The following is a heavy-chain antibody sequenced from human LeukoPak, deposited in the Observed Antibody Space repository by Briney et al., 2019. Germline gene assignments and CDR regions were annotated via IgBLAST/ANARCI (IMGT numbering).Heavy chain of an antibody. CDR1: GYTHTELS. V-gene: IGHV1-24*01. Sequence: ASVKVSGKVSGYTHTELSMHWVRQAPGKGLEWMGGFDPEDGETIYAQKFQGRVTMTEDTSTDTAYMELSSLRSEDTAVYYCATIDGHYDSSGYWGQGTLVIVSS. CDR3: ATIDGHYDSSGY. CDR2: FDPEDGET. J-gene: IGHJ4*02. D-gene: IGHD3-22*01.